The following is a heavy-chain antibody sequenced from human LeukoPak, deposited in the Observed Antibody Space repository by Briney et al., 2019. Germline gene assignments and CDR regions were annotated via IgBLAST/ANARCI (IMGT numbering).Heavy chain of an antibody. D-gene: IGHD2-15*01. CDR1: GFLFSSYA. Sequence: PGGSLRLSCVASGFLFSSYAMHWVRQAPGKGLEWVAVISYDGSNKYYADSVTGRFTISRDNSKNTLYLQMSSLGTEDTAVYYCARSIVVVTPPWDYWRQGTLVSVSS. V-gene: IGHV3-30-3*01. CDR3: ARSIVVVTPPWDY. J-gene: IGHJ4*02. CDR2: ISYDGSNK.